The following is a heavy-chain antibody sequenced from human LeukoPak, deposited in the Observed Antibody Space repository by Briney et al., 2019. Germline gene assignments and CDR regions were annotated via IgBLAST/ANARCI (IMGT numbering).Heavy chain of an antibody. D-gene: IGHD3-16*02. J-gene: IGHJ5*02. Sequence: SVKGSCKASGGTFSSYAISWVRQAPGQGLEWMGGIIPIFGTANYAQKFQGRVTVTADESTSTAYMELSSLRSEDTAVYYCARDFSGDYVWGSYRYNWFDPWGQGTLVTVSS. CDR2: IIPIFGTA. CDR3: ARDFSGDYVWGSYRYNWFDP. V-gene: IGHV1-69*13. CDR1: GGTFSSYA.